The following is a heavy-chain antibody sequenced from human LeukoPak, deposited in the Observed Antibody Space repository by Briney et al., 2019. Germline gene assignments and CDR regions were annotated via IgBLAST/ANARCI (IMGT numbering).Heavy chain of an antibody. CDR1: GYSFTGYY. Sequence: ASVKVSCKASGYSFTGYYIHWVRQAPGQGLEWMGWINPKSGGTNYAQKFQGRVTMTRDTSSSTAYMEQSSLTSDDTAVYYCARDRLLQGPHWFDPWGQGTLVTVSS. V-gene: IGHV1-2*02. CDR2: INPKSGGT. J-gene: IGHJ5*02. CDR3: ARDRLLQGPHWFDP. D-gene: IGHD1-26*01.